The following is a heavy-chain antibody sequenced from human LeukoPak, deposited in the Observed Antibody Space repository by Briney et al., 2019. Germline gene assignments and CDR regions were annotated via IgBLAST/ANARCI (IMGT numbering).Heavy chain of an antibody. J-gene: IGHJ4*02. D-gene: IGHD2-2*01. CDR3: ARGPGHCTRTGCINDY. Sequence: SETLSLTCTVSGGSISSYYWSWIRQAAGKGLEWIGRIYTSGSTDYNPSLKSRVTMSVDTSKNQFSLRLSSVTAADTAVYYCARGPGHCTRTGCINDYWGQGTLVTVSS. CDR2: IYTSGST. CDR1: GGSISSYY. V-gene: IGHV4-4*07.